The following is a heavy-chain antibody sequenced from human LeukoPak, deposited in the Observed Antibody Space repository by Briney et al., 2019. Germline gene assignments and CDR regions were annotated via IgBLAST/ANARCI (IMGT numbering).Heavy chain of an antibody. J-gene: IGHJ4*02. CDR3: ATFGVVTYYFDF. V-gene: IGHV4-39*01. CDR1: GDSISSSSYY. CDR2: IYYSGST. Sequence: SETLSLTCTVSGDSISSSSYYWGWIRQPPGKALEWIGNIYYSGSTDYNPSLKSRVTISVDTSRNQFSLKLTSVTAADTAVYYCATFGVVTYYFDFWGQGTLVTVSS. D-gene: IGHD3-3*01.